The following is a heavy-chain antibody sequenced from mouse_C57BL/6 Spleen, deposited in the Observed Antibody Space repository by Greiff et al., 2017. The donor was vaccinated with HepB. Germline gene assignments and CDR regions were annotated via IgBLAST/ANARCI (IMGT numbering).Heavy chain of an antibody. D-gene: IGHD2-5*01. J-gene: IGHJ1*03. CDR1: GYTFTSYW. CDR2: IDPNSGGT. Sequence: QVQLQQSGAELVKPGASVKLSCKASGYTFTSYWMHWVKQRPGRGLEWIGRIDPNSGGTKYNEKFKSKATLTVDKPSSTAYMQLSSLTSEDSAVYYCAREELGSNYVYWYFDVWGTGTTVTVSS. V-gene: IGHV1-72*01. CDR3: AREELGSNYVYWYFDV.